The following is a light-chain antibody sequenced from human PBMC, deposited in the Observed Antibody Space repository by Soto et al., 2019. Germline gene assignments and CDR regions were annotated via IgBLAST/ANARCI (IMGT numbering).Light chain of an antibody. CDR1: SSDVGAYNY. V-gene: IGLV2-14*01. J-gene: IGLJ3*02. Sequence: QSALTQPASVSGSPGQSNTISCTGSSSDVGAYNYVTWYQQHPGKASKLMIYEVSNRLSGVSNRISGSKSGNTACLTISGLQAEDEADYYCISFTSNSQGVFGGGTELTVL. CDR2: EVS. CDR3: ISFTSNSQGV.